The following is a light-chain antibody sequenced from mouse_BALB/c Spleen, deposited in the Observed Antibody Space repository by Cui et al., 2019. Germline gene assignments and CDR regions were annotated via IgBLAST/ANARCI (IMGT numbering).Light chain of an antibody. V-gene: IGKV4-74*01. J-gene: IGKJ2*01. CDR1: SRMSSIY. CDR2: STS. Sequence: QIILTWSPAIMSAYLGERVTMTCPASSRMSSIYLYWYQQKPGSSPKLWIYSTSNLVSGVPARFSGSGSGTSYSLTSSRMEAEDAATYYCFQYNRSPYTFGGGTKLEIK. CDR3: FQYNRSPYT.